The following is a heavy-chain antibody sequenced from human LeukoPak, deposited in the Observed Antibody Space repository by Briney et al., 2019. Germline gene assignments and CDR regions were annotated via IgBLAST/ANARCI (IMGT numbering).Heavy chain of an antibody. Sequence: PGGSLRLSCAASGFTFSAYWMSWVRQAPGKGLEWVSYISSSSSYTNYADSVKGRFTISRDNAKNSLYLQMNSLRAEDTAVYYCAREGGVRAAAAPLNDYWGQGTLVTVSS. CDR3: AREGGVRAAAAPLNDY. CDR2: ISSSSSYT. CDR1: GFTFSAYW. V-gene: IGHV3-11*06. J-gene: IGHJ4*02. D-gene: IGHD6-13*01.